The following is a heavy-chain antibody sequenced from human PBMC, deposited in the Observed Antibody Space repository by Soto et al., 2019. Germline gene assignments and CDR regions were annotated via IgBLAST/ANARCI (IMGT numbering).Heavy chain of an antibody. CDR3: ARERNPDAFDI. Sequence: ELQLVESGGGLVQPGGSLRLSCAASGFTFSNYEMNWVRQAPGKGLEWVSYISSSGSTMYYAESVKGRFTISRDNAKNSLYLQMSSLVAEDTAVYYCARERNPDAFDIWGQGTMVTVSS. CDR2: ISSSGSTM. J-gene: IGHJ3*02. CDR1: GFTFSNYE. V-gene: IGHV3-48*03.